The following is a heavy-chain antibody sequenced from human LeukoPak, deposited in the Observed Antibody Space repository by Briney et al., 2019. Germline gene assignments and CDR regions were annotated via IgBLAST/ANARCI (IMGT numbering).Heavy chain of an antibody. Sequence: PSETLSLTCTVAGGSLISSSADWGWIRQPPGKGLEWLASIYYTVSTNYNPSLKTRVTISIDTSRKKFSLRWTAVTAADTSVYDRVKSCHSSYYTPGDFSWGQGTLVTVSS. D-gene: IGHD3-3*01. CDR3: VKSCHSSYYTPGDFS. CDR1: GGSLISSSAD. CDR2: IYYTVST. J-gene: IGHJ5*02. V-gene: IGHV4-39*01.